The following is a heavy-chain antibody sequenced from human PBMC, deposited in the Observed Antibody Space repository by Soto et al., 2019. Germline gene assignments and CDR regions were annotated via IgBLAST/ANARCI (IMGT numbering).Heavy chain of an antibody. V-gene: IGHV1-69*01. J-gene: IGHJ5*02. CDR3: ARGPSYYYDSSGYITSRWFDP. Sequence: QVHLVQSGAEVKRPGSSVKVSCKASGGTFSSNAIIWVRQAPGQGLEWMGGIIPIFGTTKYAQKFQGRVTITADESTSTAYMGLSSLRSEDTAVYFCARGPSYYYDSSGYITSRWFDPWGQGTLVTVSS. CDR2: IIPIFGTT. CDR1: GGTFSSNA. D-gene: IGHD3-22*01.